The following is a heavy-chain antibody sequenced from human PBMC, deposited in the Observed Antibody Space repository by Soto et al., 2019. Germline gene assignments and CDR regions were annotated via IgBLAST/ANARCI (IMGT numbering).Heavy chain of an antibody. CDR3: ARGSFGAGSFRAYMDV. Sequence: EVQLVESGGDLVQPGGSLRLSCAASGFTFSSYDMLWVRQAAGKGLEWVSAIGTAGDPYYTDSAKGRFTISRENAQNSLFLQMNSLRAGDTAVYYCARGSFGAGSFRAYMDVWGRGTTVTVSS. CDR2: IGTAGDP. D-gene: IGHD3-10*01. CDR1: GFTFSSYD. J-gene: IGHJ6*03. V-gene: IGHV3-13*05.